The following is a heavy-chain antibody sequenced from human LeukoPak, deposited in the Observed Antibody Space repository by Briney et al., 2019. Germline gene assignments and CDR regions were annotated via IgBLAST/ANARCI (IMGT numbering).Heavy chain of an antibody. V-gene: IGHV3-23*01. CDR2: VSGSDGNT. Sequence: PGGSLRLSCSASGFTFSNYAMIWLRQAPGKELEGVSTVSGSDGNTYYEDPVNGRFTISRHNCKNTLYLQMNSRRAEHTAVYYGAKLHDLNSDYWGQGTLVTVSS. CDR1: GFTFSNYA. J-gene: IGHJ4*02. D-gene: IGHD2/OR15-2a*01. CDR3: AKLHDLNSDY.